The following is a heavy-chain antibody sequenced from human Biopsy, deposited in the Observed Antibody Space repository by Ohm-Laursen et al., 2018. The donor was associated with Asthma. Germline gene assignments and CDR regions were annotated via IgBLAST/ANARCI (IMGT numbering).Heavy chain of an antibody. J-gene: IGHJ5*02. CDR1: GYTFIGYP. D-gene: IGHD7-27*01. Sequence: ASVKVSCKTSGYTFIGYPIHWVRQAPGQGLEWMGRINPNSGGTNYAQKFQSRVTMTSDTSISTAYMELSRLRPDDTALYYCARGQKSPGDRWFDPWGQETLVTVSS. CDR2: INPNSGGT. V-gene: IGHV1-2*06. CDR3: ARGQKSPGDRWFDP.